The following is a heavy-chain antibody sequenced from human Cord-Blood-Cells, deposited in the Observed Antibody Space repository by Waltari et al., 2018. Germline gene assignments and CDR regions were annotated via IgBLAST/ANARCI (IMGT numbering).Heavy chain of an antibody. Sequence: EVQLVESGGGVVQPGGSLRLSCAAPGFTFDGYARHWVRQAPGKGLEWVSLISGDGGSTYYADSVKGRFTISRDNSKNSLYLQMNSLRTEDTALYYCASRIAVDYWGQGTLVTVSS. CDR3: ASRIAVDY. V-gene: IGHV3-43*02. J-gene: IGHJ4*02. CDR2: ISGDGGST. CDR1: GFTFDGYA. D-gene: IGHD6-19*01.